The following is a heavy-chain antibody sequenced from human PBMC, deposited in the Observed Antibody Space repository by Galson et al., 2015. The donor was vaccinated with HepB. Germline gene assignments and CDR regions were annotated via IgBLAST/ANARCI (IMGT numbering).Heavy chain of an antibody. Sequence: PLRLSCAASGFTFSSYAMHWVRQAPGKGLEYVSAISSNGGSTYYADSVKGRFTISRDNSKNTLYLQMNSLRAEDTAVYYCAGSMIRGVSAFYYWGQGTLVSVSS. V-gene: IGHV3-64*04. D-gene: IGHD3-10*01. CDR2: ISSNGGST. J-gene: IGHJ4*01. CDR3: AGSMIRGVSAFYY. CDR1: GFTFSSYA.